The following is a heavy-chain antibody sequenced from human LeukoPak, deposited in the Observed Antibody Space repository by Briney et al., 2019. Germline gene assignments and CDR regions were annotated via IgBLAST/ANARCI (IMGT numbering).Heavy chain of an antibody. CDR1: GGSISSSSYY. J-gene: IGHJ4*02. D-gene: IGHD3-22*01. CDR3: ARSPNSSGYYWDY. CDR2: IYYSGST. V-gene: IGHV4-39*01. Sequence: SETLSLTCTVSGGSISSSSYYWGWVRQPPGKGLEWIGSIYYSGSTYYNPSLKSRVTISVDTSKNQFSLKLSSVTAADTAVYYRARSPNSSGYYWDYWGQGTLVTVSS.